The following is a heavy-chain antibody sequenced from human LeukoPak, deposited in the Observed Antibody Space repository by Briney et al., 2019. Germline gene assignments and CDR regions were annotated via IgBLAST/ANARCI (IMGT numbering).Heavy chain of an antibody. CDR2: INPNSGGT. D-gene: IGHD2-2*01. J-gene: IGHJ4*02. V-gene: IGHV1-2*02. CDR1: GYIFTGYY. Sequence: ASVKVSCKASGYIFTGYYMHWMRQAPGQGLEWMGWINPNSGGTNYAQKFQGRVTMTRDTSISTAYMELSRLRSDDTAVNYCARSASIDYWGQGTLVTVSS. CDR3: ARSASIDY.